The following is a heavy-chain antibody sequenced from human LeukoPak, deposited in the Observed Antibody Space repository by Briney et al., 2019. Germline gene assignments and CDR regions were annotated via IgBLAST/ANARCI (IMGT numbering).Heavy chain of an antibody. V-gene: IGHV3-21*01. CDR1: EFTFSNFW. CDR2: ISSSSSYI. CDR3: ARAPFKDGMDV. Sequence: GGSLRLSCAASEFTFSNFWMSWVRQAPGKGLEWVSCISSSSSYIYYADSVKGRFTISRDNAKNSLYLQMNSLRAEDTAVYYCARAPFKDGMDVWGQGTTVTVSS. J-gene: IGHJ6*02.